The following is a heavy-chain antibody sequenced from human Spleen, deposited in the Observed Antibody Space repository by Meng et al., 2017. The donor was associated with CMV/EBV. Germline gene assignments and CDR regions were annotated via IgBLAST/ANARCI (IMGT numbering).Heavy chain of an antibody. CDR1: GFTVSSNY. Sequence: GESLKISCAASGFTVSSNYMSWVRQAPGKGLEWVSVIYSGGSTYYADSVKGRFTISRDNSKNTLYLQMNSLRAEDTAVYYCARGNSPDYWGQGTLVTVSS. CDR2: IYSGGST. J-gene: IGHJ4*02. V-gene: IGHV3-53*05. D-gene: IGHD2/OR15-2a*01. CDR3: ARGNSPDY.